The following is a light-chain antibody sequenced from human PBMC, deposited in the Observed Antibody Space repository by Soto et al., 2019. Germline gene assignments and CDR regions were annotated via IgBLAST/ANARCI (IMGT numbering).Light chain of an antibody. Sequence: QSALTQPRSVSGSPGQXXTISCTGTNSDVGNYNFVSWYQHHPGKAPKLMIYDVTKRPSGVPDRFSGSKSGNTASLTISGLQPEDEADYYCCTYAGSFHQFGGGTKLTVL. CDR2: DVT. J-gene: IGLJ3*02. V-gene: IGLV2-11*01. CDR3: CTYAGSFHQ. CDR1: NSDVGNYNF.